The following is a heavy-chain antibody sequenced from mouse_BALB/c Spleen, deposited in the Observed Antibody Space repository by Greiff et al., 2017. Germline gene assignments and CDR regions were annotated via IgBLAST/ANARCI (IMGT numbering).Heavy chain of an antibody. V-gene: IGHV1-14*01. D-gene: IGHD2-1*01. CDR2: INPYNDGT. Sequence: QLQQSGPELVKPGASVKMSCKASGYTFTSYVMHWVKQKPGQGLEWIGYINPYNDGTKYNEKFKGKATLTSDKSSSTAYMELSSLTSEDSAVYYCARGGGNYLAWFAYWGQGTLVTVSA. CDR1: GYTFTSYV. CDR3: ARGGGNYLAWFAY. J-gene: IGHJ3*01.